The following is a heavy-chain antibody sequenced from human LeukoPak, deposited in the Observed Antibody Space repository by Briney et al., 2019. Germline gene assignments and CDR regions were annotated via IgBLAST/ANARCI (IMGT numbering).Heavy chain of an antibody. J-gene: IGHJ2*01. CDR2: IYSGGST. Sequence: GGSLRLSCAASGFTVSSNYMSWVRQAPGKGLEWVSVIYSGGSTYYADSVKGRFTISRDNSKNTLYLQRNSLRAEDTAVYCCARDKVYYYDSSGYSYYWYFDLWGRGTLVTVSS. CDR3: ARDKVYYYDSSGYSYYWYFDL. CDR1: GFTVSSNY. V-gene: IGHV3-66*01. D-gene: IGHD3-22*01.